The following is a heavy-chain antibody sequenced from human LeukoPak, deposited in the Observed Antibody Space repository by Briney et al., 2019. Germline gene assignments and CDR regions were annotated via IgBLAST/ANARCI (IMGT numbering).Heavy chain of an antibody. CDR3: ARGRFGELSSFDY. Sequence: SQTLSLTCAVSGGSISSGGYSWSWIRQPPGKGLEWIGYSSDSGSTYYNPSLKSRVTISVDRSKNQFSLKLSSVTAADTAVYYCARGRFGELSSFDYWGQGTLVTVSS. CDR1: GGSISSGGYS. J-gene: IGHJ4*02. D-gene: IGHD3-10*01. V-gene: IGHV4-30-2*01. CDR2: SSDSGST.